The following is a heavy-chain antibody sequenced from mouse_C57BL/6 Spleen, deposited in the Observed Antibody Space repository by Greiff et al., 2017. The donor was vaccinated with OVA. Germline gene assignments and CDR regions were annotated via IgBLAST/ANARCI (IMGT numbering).Heavy chain of an antibody. CDR3: ARCYYYGSSYDWYFDV. CDR2: IYPGSGNT. CDR1: GYTFTDYY. V-gene: IGHV1-76*01. Sequence: VQGVESGAELVRPGASVKLSCKASGYTFTDYYINWVKQRPGQGLEWIARIYPGSGNTYYNEKFKGKATLTAEKSSSTAYMQLSSLTSEDSAVYFCARCYYYGSSYDWYFDVWGTGTTVTVSS. D-gene: IGHD1-1*01. J-gene: IGHJ1*03.